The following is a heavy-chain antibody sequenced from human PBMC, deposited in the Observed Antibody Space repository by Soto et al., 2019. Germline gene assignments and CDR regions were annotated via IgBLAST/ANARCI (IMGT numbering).Heavy chain of an antibody. CDR3: ARGGGWELSGALDI. J-gene: IGHJ3*02. V-gene: IGHV4-59*01. D-gene: IGHD1-26*01. Sequence: SETLSLTCTVSGGSISSYYWSWIRQPPGKGLEWIGHIYYSGSTNYNPSLKSRVTISVDTSKNQFSLKLSSVTAADTAVYYCARGGGWELSGALDIWGQGTMVTVSS. CDR1: GGSISSYY. CDR2: IYYSGST.